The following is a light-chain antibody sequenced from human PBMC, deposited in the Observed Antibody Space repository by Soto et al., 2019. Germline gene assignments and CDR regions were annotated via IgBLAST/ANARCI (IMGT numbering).Light chain of an antibody. CDR1: QSVSSY. J-gene: IGKJ4*01. V-gene: IGKV3-11*01. Sequence: EIVLTQSPATLSLSPGERAILSCRASQSVSSYLAWYQQKPGQAPRLLIYDASNRATGIPARFSGNGSGTDFTLTISSLEPEDFAVYYCQQRSNWPRRLTFGGGTKVEIK. CDR2: DAS. CDR3: QQRSNWPRRLT.